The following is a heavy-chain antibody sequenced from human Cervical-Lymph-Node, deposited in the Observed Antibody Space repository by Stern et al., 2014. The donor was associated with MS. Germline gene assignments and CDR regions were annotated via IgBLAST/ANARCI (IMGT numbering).Heavy chain of an antibody. Sequence: EVHLVESGGGLVQPGGSLRLSCAASTFTFSNYWMSWVRQAPGKGLEWVANIKQDGSEKYYVDSVKGRFTISTDNAKNSVYLQMNSLRAEDTAVYYCALAALDYWGQGVLVTVSS. V-gene: IGHV3-7*01. D-gene: IGHD6-19*01. CDR2: IKQDGSEK. CDR1: TFTFSNYW. CDR3: ALAALDY. J-gene: IGHJ4*02.